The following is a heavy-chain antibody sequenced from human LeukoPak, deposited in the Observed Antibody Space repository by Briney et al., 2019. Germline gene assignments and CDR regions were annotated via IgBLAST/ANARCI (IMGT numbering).Heavy chain of an antibody. V-gene: IGHV1-18*01. D-gene: IGHD2-8*01. J-gene: IGHJ4*02. Sequence: GASVKVSCKTSGYDFYNHALSRVRQAPGQGLEWMGWIKGYNGNAEYVQNLQGRVTMTIDKSTSTAHLDLKTLQSDDTAIYYCARMMGTEALRVFDYWGQGTLVIVSS. CDR1: GYDFYNHA. CDR3: ARMMGTEALRVFDY. CDR2: IKGYNGNA.